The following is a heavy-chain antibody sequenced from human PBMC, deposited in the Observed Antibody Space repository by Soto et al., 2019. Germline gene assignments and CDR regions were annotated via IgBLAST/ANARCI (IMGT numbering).Heavy chain of an antibody. CDR2: VYHTGST. Sequence: QVQLRQSGPRLARPSGTLSLTCVVSGDSISSTHWWTWVRQTPGTGLEWIGEVYHTGSTKYNPSLRHRVTTSLDKSTNQFSLNLTPLPAADTAVYYCATLHPRIVVTILPIPSWGQGTQVTVSS. CDR1: GDSISSTHW. J-gene: IGHJ4*02. CDR3: ATLHPRIVVTILPIPS. V-gene: IGHV4-4*02. D-gene: IGHD2-21*01.